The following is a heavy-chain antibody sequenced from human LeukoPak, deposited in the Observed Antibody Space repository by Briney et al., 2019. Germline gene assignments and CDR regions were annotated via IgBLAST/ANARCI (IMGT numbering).Heavy chain of an antibody. CDR1: GFTFSSYG. Sequence: PGGSLRLSCAASGFTFSSYGMHWVRQAPGKGLEWVAVISYDGSNKYYADSVKGRFTISRDNSKNTLYLQMDSLRPEDTAVYYCARGRFKVLRGVTQDPEFDYWGQGTQVTVSS. D-gene: IGHD3-10*01. J-gene: IGHJ4*02. V-gene: IGHV3-30*03. CDR3: ARGRFKVLRGVTQDPEFDY. CDR2: ISYDGSNK.